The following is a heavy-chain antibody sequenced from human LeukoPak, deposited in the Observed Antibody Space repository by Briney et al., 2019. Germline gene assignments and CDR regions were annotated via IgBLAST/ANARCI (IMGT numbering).Heavy chain of an antibody. CDR1: GYTFTGYY. J-gene: IGHJ4*02. Sequence: SAKVSCKASGYTFTGYYMHWVRQAPGQGLEWMGGIIPIFGTANYAQKFQGRVTITADESTSTAYMELSSLRSEDTAVYYCAREGRWLQFGGRYFDYWGQGTLVTVSS. V-gene: IGHV1-69*13. CDR3: AREGRWLQFGGRYFDY. D-gene: IGHD5-24*01. CDR2: IIPIFGTA.